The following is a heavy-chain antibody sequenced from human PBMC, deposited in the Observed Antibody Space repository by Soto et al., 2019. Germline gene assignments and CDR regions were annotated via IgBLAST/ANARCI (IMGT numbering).Heavy chain of an antibody. V-gene: IGHV1-18*01. Sequence: QVHLVQSGAEVKKPGASVKVSCKASGYTFTSYGITWVRQAPGQGLEWMGWISAHNGNTDYAQKLQCRVIVTRDTPTSTAYMELRSLISDDTAVYYCARGRYGDYWGQGALVTVSS. J-gene: IGHJ4*02. CDR3: ARGRYGDY. CDR2: ISAHNGNT. CDR1: GYTFTSYG. D-gene: IGHD1-1*01.